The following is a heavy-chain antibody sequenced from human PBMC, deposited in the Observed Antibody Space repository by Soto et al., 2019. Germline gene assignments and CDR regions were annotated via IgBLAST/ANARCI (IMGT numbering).Heavy chain of an antibody. J-gene: IGHJ5*02. CDR2: ISAYNGNT. V-gene: IGHV1-18*04. CDR1: GYTFTSYG. D-gene: IGHD5-18*01. CDR3: ARVDTAMVRARSWFDP. Sequence: ASVKVSCKASGYTFTSYGISCVRQAPGQGLEWMGWISAYNGNTNYAQKLQGRVTMTTDTSTSTAHMELRSLRSDDTAVYYCARVDTAMVRARSWFDPWGQGTLVTVSS.